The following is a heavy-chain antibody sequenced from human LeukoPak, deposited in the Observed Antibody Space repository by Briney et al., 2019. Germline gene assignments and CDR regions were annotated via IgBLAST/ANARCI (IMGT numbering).Heavy chain of an antibody. CDR2: ITWNSGSI. Sequence: GGSLRLSCAASGFNFDDYAMYWVRQAPGKGLGWVSGITWNSGSIGYADSVKGRFTISRDNAKNSLYLQMTSLRTEDTALYYCAKSTRSDYYAYFDYWGRGILVTVSS. J-gene: IGHJ4*02. V-gene: IGHV3-9*01. D-gene: IGHD3-22*01. CDR3: AKSTRSDYYAYFDY. CDR1: GFNFDDYA.